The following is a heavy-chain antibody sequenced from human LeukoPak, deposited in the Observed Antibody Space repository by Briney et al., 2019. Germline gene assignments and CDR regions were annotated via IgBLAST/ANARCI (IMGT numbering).Heavy chain of an antibody. J-gene: IGHJ6*03. Sequence: SETLSLTCTVSGGSISGDYWSWIRQPAGKGLEWIGRINTSGNTNYNPSLKSRVTMSVDTSKNQFSLTFNSVAAADTAVYYCARGWGYMDVWGRGTTVTVSS. D-gene: IGHD1-26*01. CDR1: GGSISGDY. CDR2: INTSGNT. CDR3: ARGWGYMDV. V-gene: IGHV4-4*07.